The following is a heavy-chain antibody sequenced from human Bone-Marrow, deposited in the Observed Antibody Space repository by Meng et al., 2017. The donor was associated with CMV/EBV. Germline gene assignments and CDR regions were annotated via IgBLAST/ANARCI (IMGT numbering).Heavy chain of an antibody. Sequence: ASVKVSCKASGYTLTGYYMHWVRQAPGQGLEWMGWINPNSGGTSYAQKFQGRVTMTRDTSISTAYMERSRLRSDDTAVYYCASAIGIAAHRTVEWLVLQYYYYGMDVWGQGTTVTVSS. J-gene: IGHJ6*02. CDR3: ASAIGIAAHRTVEWLVLQYYYYGMDV. D-gene: IGHD6-19*01. V-gene: IGHV1-2*02. CDR1: GYTLTGYY. CDR2: INPNSGGT.